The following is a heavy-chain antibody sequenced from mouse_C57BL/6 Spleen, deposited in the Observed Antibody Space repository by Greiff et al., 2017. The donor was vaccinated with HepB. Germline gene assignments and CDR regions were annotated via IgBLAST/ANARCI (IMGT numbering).Heavy chain of an antibody. CDR1: GYTFTDYY. CDR2: INPNNGGT. CDR3: ASYPYFDY. Sequence: EVQLQQSGPELVKPGASVKISCKASGYTFTDYYMNWVKQSHGKSLEWIGDINPNNGGTSYNQKFKGKATLTVDKSASTAYMELRSLTSEESAVYYCASYPYFDYWGQGTTLPVSS. V-gene: IGHV1-26*01. J-gene: IGHJ2*01.